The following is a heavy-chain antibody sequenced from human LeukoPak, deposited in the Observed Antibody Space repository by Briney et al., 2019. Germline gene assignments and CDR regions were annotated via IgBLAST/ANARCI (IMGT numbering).Heavy chain of an antibody. D-gene: IGHD3-10*01. V-gene: IGHV4-39*01. Sequence: SETLSLTCTVSGGSISSSSYYWGWIRQPPGKGLEWIGSIYYSGSTYYNPSLKSRVTISVDTSKNQFSLKLSSVTAADTAVCYCARHENRVTLNWFDPWGQGNLVTVSS. CDR3: ARHENRVTLNWFDP. J-gene: IGHJ5*02. CDR1: GGSISSSSYY. CDR2: IYYSGST.